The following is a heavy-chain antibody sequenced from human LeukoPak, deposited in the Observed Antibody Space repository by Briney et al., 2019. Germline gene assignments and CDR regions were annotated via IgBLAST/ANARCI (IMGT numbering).Heavy chain of an antibody. D-gene: IGHD3-9*01. CDR1: GFTFDDYA. Sequence: PGRSLRLSCAASGFTFDDYAMHWVRQAPGKGLEWVSGISWNSGSIGYADSVKGRFTISRDNAKNSLYLQMNSLRAEDTALYYCTKDMGPQYDILTGGLDYWGQGTLVTVSS. CDR3: TKDMGPQYDILTGGLDY. V-gene: IGHV3-9*01. J-gene: IGHJ4*02. CDR2: ISWNSGSI.